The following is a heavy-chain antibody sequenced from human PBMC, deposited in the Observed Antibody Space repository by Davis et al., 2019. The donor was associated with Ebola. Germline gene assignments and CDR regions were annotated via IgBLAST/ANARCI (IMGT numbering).Heavy chain of an antibody. CDR1: GFSVSDKY. CDR3: AKVRSLRYFDY. J-gene: IGHJ4*02. V-gene: IGHV3-74*01. CDR2: IKGDGGSI. Sequence: HTGGSLRLSCAASGFSVSDKYMSWVRQAPGKGLEWVSRIKGDGGSISYADSVKGRFTVSRDNAKNTLYLQMNSLRPDDTAVYYCAKVRSLRYFDYWGQGTLVTVSS.